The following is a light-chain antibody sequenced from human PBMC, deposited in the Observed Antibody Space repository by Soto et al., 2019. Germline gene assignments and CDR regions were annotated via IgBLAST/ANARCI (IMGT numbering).Light chain of an antibody. CDR2: EVS. Sequence: DVVLTQTPRSLSVTPGQPASISCKSSQSLLYSDGRTYVYWYLQKPGQPPQLLIHEVSNRFSGVPDRFSGSCSGTDFTLKISLVEAEDVGVYYCMQSIQLPITFGGGTNVEIK. V-gene: IGKV2D-29*01. J-gene: IGKJ4*01. CDR3: MQSIQLPIT. CDR1: QSLLYSDGRTY.